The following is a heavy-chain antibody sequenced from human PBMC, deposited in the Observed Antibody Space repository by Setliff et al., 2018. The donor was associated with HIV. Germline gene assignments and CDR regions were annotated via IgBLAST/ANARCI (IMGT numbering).Heavy chain of an antibody. CDR1: GADISSCGFY. V-gene: IGHV4-31*03. D-gene: IGHD6-19*01. Sequence: KPSETLSLTCTVSGADISSCGFYWNWMRQRPGKGLEWSGYIYYNGGTNYRPSRKSRLTISVDTSKNQFSLRLNSVSDADTAVYYCARGAGLGQEGEYFYHWGQGTLVTVSS. CDR2: IYYNGGT. J-gene: IGHJ1*01. CDR3: ARGAGLGQEGEYFYH.